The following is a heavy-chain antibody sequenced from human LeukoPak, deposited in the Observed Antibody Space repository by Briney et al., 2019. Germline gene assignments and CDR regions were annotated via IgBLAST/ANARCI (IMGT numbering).Heavy chain of an antibody. D-gene: IGHD6-6*01. CDR2: INPNSGGT. CDR1: GYTFTGYY. Sequence: ASVKVSCKASGYTFTGYYMHWVRQAPGQGLEWMGWINPNSGGTNYARKFQGRVTMTRDTSISTAYIELSRLRSDDTAVYYCAREAARQPAFDYWGQGTLVTVSS. V-gene: IGHV1-2*02. J-gene: IGHJ4*02. CDR3: AREAARQPAFDY.